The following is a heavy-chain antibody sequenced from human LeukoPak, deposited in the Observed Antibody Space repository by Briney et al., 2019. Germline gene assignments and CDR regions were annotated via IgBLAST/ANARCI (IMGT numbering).Heavy chain of an antibody. Sequence: PGGSLRLSCAASGFTVSDYFISWIRQALGKGLEWISYISASGRTIEYADSVKARFTISREKTKNSLYLQLNSLRADDTAVYYCARDLAPDYWGQGTLVTVSS. CDR2: ISASGRTI. V-gene: IGHV3-11*01. J-gene: IGHJ4*02. CDR1: GFTVSDYF. CDR3: ARDLAPDY.